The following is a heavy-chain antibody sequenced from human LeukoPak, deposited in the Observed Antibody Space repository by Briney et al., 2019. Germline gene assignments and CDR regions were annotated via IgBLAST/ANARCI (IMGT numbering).Heavy chain of an antibody. D-gene: IGHD5-12*01. J-gene: IGHJ3*02. CDR1: GYTFTSYD. Sequence: ASVKVSCKASGYTFTSYDINWVRQATGQGLEGKGWMNPNSGNTGYAQKFQGRVTMTRNTSISTAYMELSSLRSEDTAVYYCARGRRGYDLDAFDIWGQGTMVTVSS. CDR3: ARGRRGYDLDAFDI. V-gene: IGHV1-8*01. CDR2: MNPNSGNT.